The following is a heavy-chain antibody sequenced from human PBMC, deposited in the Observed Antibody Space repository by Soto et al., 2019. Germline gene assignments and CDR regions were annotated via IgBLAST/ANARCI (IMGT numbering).Heavy chain of an antibody. V-gene: IGHV4-30-2*01. CDR3: ARGPLWDTTGYYLDF. CDR1: GDSINSRGFS. Sequence: PSETLSLTCDVSGDSINSRGFSWNWIRQPPGKGLEWVGYIYHSGNPHYNPSLKSRVTMSADRSKNRFFLSLNSVSAADTAVYFCARGPLWDTTGYYLDFWGPGTLVTVSS. CDR2: IYHSGNP. J-gene: IGHJ4*02. D-gene: IGHD3-9*01.